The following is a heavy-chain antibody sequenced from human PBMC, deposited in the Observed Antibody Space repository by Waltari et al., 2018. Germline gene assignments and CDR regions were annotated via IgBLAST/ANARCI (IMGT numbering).Heavy chain of an antibody. J-gene: IGHJ6*02. CDR3: ARVESSSWPYYYYGMDV. V-gene: IGHV4-34*01. Sequence: QVQLQQWGAGLLKPSETLSLTCAVYGGSFSGYYWSWIRQPPGKGLEWIGEINHSGSTNYNPSLKSRVTISVDKSKNQFSLKLSSVTAADTAVYYCARVESSSWPYYYYGMDVWGQGTTVTVSS. D-gene: IGHD6-13*01. CDR1: GGSFSGYY. CDR2: INHSGST.